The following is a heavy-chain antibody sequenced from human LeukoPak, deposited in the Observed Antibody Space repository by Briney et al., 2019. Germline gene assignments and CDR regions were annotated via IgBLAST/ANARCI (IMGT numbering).Heavy chain of an antibody. CDR2: INHSGST. J-gene: IGHJ3*02. CDR3: AGGESRVDAFDI. CDR1: GGSFSGYY. Sequence: PSETLSLTCAVYGGSFSGYYWSWIRQPPGKGLEWIGEINHSGSTNYNPSLKSRVTISVDTSKIQFSLKLSSVTAADTAVYYCAGGESRVDAFDIWGQGTMVTVSS. V-gene: IGHV4-34*01.